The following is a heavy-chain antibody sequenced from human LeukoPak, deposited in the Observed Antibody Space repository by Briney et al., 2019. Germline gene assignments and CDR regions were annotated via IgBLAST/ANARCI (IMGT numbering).Heavy chain of an antibody. Sequence: SETLSLTCTVSGGSISSYYWSWIRQPPGQGLEWIGYIYYSGSTNCNPSVKSRVVISVDTSKKQFSLKLSSLTAADTAVYYCARGGTAVIAPYAFDIWGQGTMVTVSS. CDR2: IYYSGST. J-gene: IGHJ3*02. V-gene: IGHV4-59*01. CDR1: GGSISSYY. CDR3: ARGGTAVIAPYAFDI. D-gene: IGHD4-23*01.